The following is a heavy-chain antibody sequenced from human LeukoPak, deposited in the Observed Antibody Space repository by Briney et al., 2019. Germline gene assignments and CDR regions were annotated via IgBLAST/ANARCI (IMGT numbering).Heavy chain of an antibody. CDR2: ISGSGAKT. CDR3: ARDGELGSPADAFDI. J-gene: IGHJ3*02. D-gene: IGHD1-26*01. Sequence: GGSLRLSCEASGFTFRSYAMTWVRQAPGKGLEWVSAISGSGAKTYYADSVKGRFTISRDNSRNTLYLQMNSLRAEDTAVYYCARDGELGSPADAFDIWGQGTMVTVSS. V-gene: IGHV3-23*01. CDR1: GFTFRSYA.